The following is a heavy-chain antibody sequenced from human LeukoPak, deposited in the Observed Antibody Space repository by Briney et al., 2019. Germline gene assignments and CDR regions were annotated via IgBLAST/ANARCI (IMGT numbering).Heavy chain of an antibody. CDR2: INPNSGGT. V-gene: IGHV1-2*04. CDR3: TRDRLNVGSGSSRSQAYGMDV. CDR1: GYTFTGYY. D-gene: IGHD3-10*01. Sequence: VASVKVSCKASGYTFTGYYMHWVRQAPGQGLEWMGWINPNSGGTNYAQKFRGWVTMTRDTSISTAYMELSRLTSDDTAVYYCTRDRLNVGSGSSRSQAYGMDVWGQGTTVTVSS. J-gene: IGHJ6*02.